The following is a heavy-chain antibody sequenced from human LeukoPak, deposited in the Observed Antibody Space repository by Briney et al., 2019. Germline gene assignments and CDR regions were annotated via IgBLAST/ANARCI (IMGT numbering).Heavy chain of an antibody. CDR3: AKGGCTNGVCFMDY. J-gene: IGHJ4*02. Sequence: GGSLRLSCAASGFTVSSNYMSWVRQAPGKGLEWVSVIYSGGSTYYADSVKGRFTISRDNSKNTLYLQMNSLRAEDTAIYYCAKGGCTNGVCFMDYWGQGTLVTVSS. D-gene: IGHD2-8*01. CDR2: IYSGGST. CDR1: GFTVSSNY. V-gene: IGHV3-53*01.